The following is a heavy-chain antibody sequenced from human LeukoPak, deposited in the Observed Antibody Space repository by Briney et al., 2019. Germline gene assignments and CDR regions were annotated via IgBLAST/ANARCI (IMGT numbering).Heavy chain of an antibody. CDR3: MAAVDLGSGYWEVY. V-gene: IGHV3-73*01. CDR1: GFSFSGSD. CDR2: IRSKANNYAK. D-gene: IGHD3-22*01. Sequence: GGSLKLSCAASGFSFSGSDMHGVRQASGKGLEWVGHIRSKANNYAKEYAASVKGRFTISRDESKNTAYLQMNSLKTEDTAVYYCMAAVDLGSGYWEVYWGQGTLVTVSS. J-gene: IGHJ4*02.